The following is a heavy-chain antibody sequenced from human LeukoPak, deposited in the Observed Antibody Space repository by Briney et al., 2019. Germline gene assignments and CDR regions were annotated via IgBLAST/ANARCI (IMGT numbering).Heavy chain of an antibody. CDR1: GYTFTNYY. CDR2: INPSGGSI. D-gene: IGHD1-26*01. J-gene: IGHJ6*02. V-gene: IGHV1-46*01. CDR3: ARDNSGSYYYYYGMDV. Sequence: ASVKVSCKASGYTFTNYYIHWVRQAPGQGLEWMGIINPSGGSITYGQKFQGRVTMTRDTSTSTVYMELSSLRSEDTAVYYCARDNSGSYYYYYGMDVWSQGTTVTVSS.